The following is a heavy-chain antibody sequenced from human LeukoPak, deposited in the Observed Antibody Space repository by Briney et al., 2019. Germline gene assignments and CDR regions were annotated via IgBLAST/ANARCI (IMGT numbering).Heavy chain of an antibody. CDR2: IYYSGST. Sequence: SQTLSLTCTVSGGSISSGGYYWSWIRQHPGKGLEWIGYIYYSGSTYYNPSLKSRVTISVDTSKNQFSLKLSSATAADTAVYYCAREASSSSSYYYYGMDVWGQGTTVTVSS. J-gene: IGHJ6*02. V-gene: IGHV4-31*03. CDR3: AREASSSSSYYYYGMDV. D-gene: IGHD6-6*01. CDR1: GGSISSGGYY.